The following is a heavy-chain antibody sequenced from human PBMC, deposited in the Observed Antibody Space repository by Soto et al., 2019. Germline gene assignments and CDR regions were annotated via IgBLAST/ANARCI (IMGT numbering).Heavy chain of an antibody. Sequence: QVQLVESVGGVVQPGRSLRLSCAASGFTFSSYAMHWVRQAPGKGLEWVAVISYDGSNKYYADSVKGRFTISRDNSKNTLYLQMNSLRAEDTAVYYCAREHGYSSGWPSKIDYWGQGTLVTVSS. D-gene: IGHD6-19*01. CDR1: GFTFSSYA. J-gene: IGHJ4*02. CDR3: AREHGYSSGWPSKIDY. V-gene: IGHV3-30-3*01. CDR2: ISYDGSNK.